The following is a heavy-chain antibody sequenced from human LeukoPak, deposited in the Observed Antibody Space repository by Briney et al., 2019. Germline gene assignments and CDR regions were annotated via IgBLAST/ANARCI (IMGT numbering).Heavy chain of an antibody. CDR3: ARAYYYDSSGYLGPNFDY. V-gene: IGHV3-7*01. J-gene: IGHJ4*02. D-gene: IGHD3-22*01. CDR2: IKQDGSEK. CDR1: GFTFSSYW. Sequence: GGSLRVSCAASGFTFSSYWMSWVRQAPGKGLEWVANIKQDGSEKYYVDSVKGRFTISRDNAKNSLYLQMNSLRAEDTAVYYCARAYYYDSSGYLGPNFDYWGQGTLVTVSS.